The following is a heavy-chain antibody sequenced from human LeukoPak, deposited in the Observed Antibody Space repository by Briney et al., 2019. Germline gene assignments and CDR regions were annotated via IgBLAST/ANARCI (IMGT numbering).Heavy chain of an antibody. CDR3: ARSGTLTGYLY. V-gene: IGHV4-59*01. J-gene: IGHJ4*02. D-gene: IGHD3-9*01. Sequence: PSETLSLTCSVSGGSISSYYWSWIRQPPGKGLEWTGYIYSSGNTNYSPSLKSRVTISVDTSKNQFSLQLSSVTAADTAVYYCARSGTLTGYLYWGQGTLVTVSS. CDR2: IYSSGNT. CDR1: GGSISSYY.